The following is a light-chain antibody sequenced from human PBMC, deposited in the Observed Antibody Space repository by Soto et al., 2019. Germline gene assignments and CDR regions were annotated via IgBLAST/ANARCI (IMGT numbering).Light chain of an antibody. CDR1: QGISTW. CDR2: GAS. CDR3: QQANSFPIT. V-gene: IGKV1-12*01. Sequence: IQMTQSPSSVSASVLDIFTITCRASQGISTWLAWYQQKAGKAPNLLIYGASNLHSGVPSRFSGSGSGTNFTLTISSLQPEDFATYYCQQANSFPITFGQGTRLEIK. J-gene: IGKJ5*01.